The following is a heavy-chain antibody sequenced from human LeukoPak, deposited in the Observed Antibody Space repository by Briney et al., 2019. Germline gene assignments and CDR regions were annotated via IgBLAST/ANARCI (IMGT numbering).Heavy chain of an antibody. J-gene: IGHJ3*02. V-gene: IGHV1-46*01. D-gene: IGHD3-3*01. CDR2: INPSGGST. CDR1: GYTFTSYY. CDR3: AVNDFWSGYYDAFDI. Sequence: ASVKVSXKASGYTFTSYYMHWVRQAPGQGLEWMGIINPSGGSTSYAQKFQGRGTMTRDTSTSTVYMELSSLRSEDTAVYYCAVNDFWSGYYDAFDIWGQGTMVTVSS.